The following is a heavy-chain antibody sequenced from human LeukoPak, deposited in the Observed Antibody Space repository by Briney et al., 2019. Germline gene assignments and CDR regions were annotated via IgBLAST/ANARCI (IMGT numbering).Heavy chain of an antibody. V-gene: IGHV3-64*04. J-gene: IGHJ4*02. CDR1: GFTFSSYS. D-gene: IGHD2-2*01. Sequence: PGGSLRLSCSGSGFTFSSYSLHWVRQAPGKGLEFVSGISSNGDIKYYADSLKGRFTISRDNAKNSLYLQMNSLRAEDTAVYYCARRYCSSTDCLFDYWGQGTLVTVSS. CDR3: ARRYCSSTDCLFDY. CDR2: ISSNGDIK.